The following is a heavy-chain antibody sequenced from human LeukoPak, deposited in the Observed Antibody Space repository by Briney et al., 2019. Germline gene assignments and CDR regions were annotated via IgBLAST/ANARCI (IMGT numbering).Heavy chain of an antibody. CDR3: AKDRAGTPWAD. Sequence: GGSLRLYCAASGFTFTTYSMTWLRQAPGKGLEWVSTINPGGITRYYADSVKGRFTISRDNSKNTVSLQMDSLRADDTAVYYCAKDRAGTPWADWGQGTLVTVSS. J-gene: IGHJ4*02. CDR2: INPGGITR. CDR1: GFTFTTYS. D-gene: IGHD1-1*01. V-gene: IGHV3-23*01.